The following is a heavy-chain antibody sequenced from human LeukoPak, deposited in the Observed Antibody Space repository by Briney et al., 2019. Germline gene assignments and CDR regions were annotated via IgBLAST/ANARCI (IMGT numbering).Heavy chain of an antibody. CDR1: GFTFSSYR. Sequence: GGSLRLSCAASGFTFSSYRMKWVRQAPGKGLEWVSSISSSSTYTYYADTVKGRFTNSRDNAKNSLYLQMTSLRAEDTAVYYCARSYYYYRNGYYTSIDYWGQGTLVTVSS. D-gene: IGHD3-22*01. J-gene: IGHJ4*02. CDR2: ISSSSTYT. CDR3: ARSYYYYRNGYYTSIDY. V-gene: IGHV3-21*01.